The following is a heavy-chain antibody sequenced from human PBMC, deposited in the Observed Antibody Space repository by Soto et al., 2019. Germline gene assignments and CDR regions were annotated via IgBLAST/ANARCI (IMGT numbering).Heavy chain of an antibody. CDR3: MLGSGWKDFDY. D-gene: IGHD3-22*01. Sequence: ETLSLTCTVSGGSISSSSYYWGWIRQPPGKGLEWIGSIYYSGSTYYNPSLKSRVTISVDTSKNQFSLKLSSVTAADTAVYYCMLGSGWKDFDYWGQGTLVTV. J-gene: IGHJ4*02. CDR2: IYYSGST. V-gene: IGHV4-39*01. CDR1: GGSISSSSYY.